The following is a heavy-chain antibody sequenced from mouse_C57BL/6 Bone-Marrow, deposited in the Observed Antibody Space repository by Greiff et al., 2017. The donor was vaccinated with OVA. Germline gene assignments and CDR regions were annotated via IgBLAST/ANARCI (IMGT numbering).Heavy chain of an antibody. CDR3: ARGWFGAMDY. CDR1: GFTFSDYY. J-gene: IGHJ4*01. D-gene: IGHD1-1*02. CDR2: ISNGGGST. Sequence: EVQLVESGGGLVQPGGSLKLSCAASGFTFSDYYMYWVRQTPEKRLEWVAYISNGGGSTYYPDTVKGRFTISRDNAKNTLYLQMSRLKSEDTAMYYCARGWFGAMDYWGQGTSVTVSS. V-gene: IGHV5-12*01.